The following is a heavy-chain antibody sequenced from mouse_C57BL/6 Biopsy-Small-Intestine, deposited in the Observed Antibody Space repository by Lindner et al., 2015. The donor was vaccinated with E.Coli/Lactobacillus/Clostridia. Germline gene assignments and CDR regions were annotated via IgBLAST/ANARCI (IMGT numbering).Heavy chain of an antibody. Sequence: SVKVSCKASGYTFTSYYIHWLRQAPGQGLEWMGIVNPTNGITSYAQKFQGRVTMTSDTSTSTVYMELSSLRSEDTAVYYCARVWWQWLPPNYYYYYGMDAWGQGTTVTVSS. J-gene: IGHJ1*01. CDR3: ARVWWQWLPPNYYYYYGMDA. V-gene: IGHV1-53*01. CDR2: VNPTNGIT. D-gene: IGHD1-1*01. CDR1: GYTFTSYY.